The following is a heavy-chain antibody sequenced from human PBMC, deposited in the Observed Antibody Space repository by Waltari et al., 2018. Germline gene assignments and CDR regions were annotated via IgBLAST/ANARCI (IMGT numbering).Heavy chain of an antibody. J-gene: IGHJ4*02. Sequence: QVQLVESGGGVVQPGRSLRLSCSAAGCPFRRYGLHWVRQAPGKGLEWVAVISYDGSNKYYADSVKGRFTISRDNSKNTLYLQMNSLRAEDTAVYYCAKGGGSNYVDYWGQGTLVTVSS. V-gene: IGHV3-30*18. CDR1: GCPFRRYG. CDR2: ISYDGSNK. D-gene: IGHD3-16*01. CDR3: AKGGGSNYVDY.